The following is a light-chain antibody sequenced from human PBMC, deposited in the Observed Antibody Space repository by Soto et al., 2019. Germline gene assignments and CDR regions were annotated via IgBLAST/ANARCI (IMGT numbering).Light chain of an antibody. J-gene: IGKJ4*01. Sequence: EIVLTPSPATLSVSPVERATLSCRASQSVSSSYLAWYQQRPGQAPRLLIYGASSRATGIPDRFSGSGSGTDFTLTISRLEPEDFAVYYCQQYGSSFGGGTKVDIK. CDR2: GAS. CDR3: QQYGSS. CDR1: QSVSSSY. V-gene: IGKV3-20*01.